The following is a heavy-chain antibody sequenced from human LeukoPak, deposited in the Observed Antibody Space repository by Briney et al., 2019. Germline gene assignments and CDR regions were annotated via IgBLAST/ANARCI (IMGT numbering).Heavy chain of an antibody. CDR2: INPNSGGT. D-gene: IGHD1-7*01. J-gene: IGHJ4*02. V-gene: IGHV1-2*02. CDR3: ARVGWNYGDYFDY. CDR1: GYSFTGYY. Sequence: GASVKVSCKASGYSFTGYYIHWVRQAPGQGLEWMGWINPNSGGTNYAQKFQGRVTMTRDTSISTAYMELSRLRSDDTAVYYCARVGWNYGDYFDYWGQGTLVTVSS.